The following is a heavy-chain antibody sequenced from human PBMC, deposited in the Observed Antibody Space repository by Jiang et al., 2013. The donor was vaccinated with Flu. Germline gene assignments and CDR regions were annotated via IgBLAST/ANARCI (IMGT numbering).Heavy chain of an antibody. CDR3: AGYCSGASCFDY. V-gene: IGHV1-8*01. Sequence: SGAEVKKPGASVKVSCKASGYTFTTYDINWVRQATGQGLEWMGWMNPNSGNTGYAQKFQGRVTMTRDTSISTAYMELSSLRSEDTAVYYCAGYCSGASCFDYWGQGTLVTVSS. CDR2: MNPNSGNT. D-gene: IGHD2-15*01. J-gene: IGHJ4*02. CDR1: GYTFTTYD.